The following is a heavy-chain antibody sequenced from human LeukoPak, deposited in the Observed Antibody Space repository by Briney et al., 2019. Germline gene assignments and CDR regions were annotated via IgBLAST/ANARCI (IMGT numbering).Heavy chain of an antibody. CDR2: IYYSGST. D-gene: IGHD3-3*01. J-gene: IGHJ2*01. Sequence: PSETLSLTCTVSGGSVSSGSYYWRWIRQPPGKGLEWIGYIYYSGSTNYNPSLKSRVTISVDTSKNQFSLKLSSVTAADTAVYYCARGSYYDFWSGPTYWYFDLWGRGTLVTVSS. CDR3: ARGSYYDFWSGPTYWYFDL. V-gene: IGHV4-61*01. CDR1: GGSVSSGSYY.